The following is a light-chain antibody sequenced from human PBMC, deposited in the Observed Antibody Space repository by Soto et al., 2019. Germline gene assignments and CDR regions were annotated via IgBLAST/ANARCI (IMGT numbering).Light chain of an antibody. CDR1: QSIAKW. CDR3: QQYETYYPYT. CDR2: DAS. Sequence: DIPLTQSPSPMSASVGDRVTITCRASQSIAKWLAWYQRKTGKAQKLLIYDASILASGVSSRCSGSGDGTEFTPTNTSLQHDDFASYDCQQYETYYPYTFGQGTKVEIK. V-gene: IGKV1-5*01. J-gene: IGKJ2*01.